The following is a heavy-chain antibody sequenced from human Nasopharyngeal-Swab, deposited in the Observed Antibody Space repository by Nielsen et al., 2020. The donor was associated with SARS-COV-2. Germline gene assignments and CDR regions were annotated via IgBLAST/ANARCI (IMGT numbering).Heavy chain of an antibody. Sequence: RQAPGKGLECFGYIYYSGSTYYDPSLKSRVTISVDTSKNQFSLKLSSVTAADTAVYYCARDDVYCSSTSCYRAPLNYWGQGTLVTVSS. D-gene: IGHD2-2*01. CDR3: ARDDVYCSSTSCYRAPLNY. V-gene: IGHV4-30-4*01. CDR2: IYYSGST. J-gene: IGHJ4*02.